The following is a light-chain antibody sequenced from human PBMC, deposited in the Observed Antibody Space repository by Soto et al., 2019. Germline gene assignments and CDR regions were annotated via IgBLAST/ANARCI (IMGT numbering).Light chain of an antibody. CDR1: QSVLYSSNNKNY. J-gene: IGKJ2*01. CDR3: QQYYSTPYT. Sequence: DIVMTQSPDSLAVSLGERATINCKSSQSVLYSSNNKNYLAWYQQKPGQSPKVLIYWASTRESGVPDRFSGSGSGKDFTLTISSLQAEDVAVYYCQQYYSTPYTFGQGTKLEIK. CDR2: WAS. V-gene: IGKV4-1*01.